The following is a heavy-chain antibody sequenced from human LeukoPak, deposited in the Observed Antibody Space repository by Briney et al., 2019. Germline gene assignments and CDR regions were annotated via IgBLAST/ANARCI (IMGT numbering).Heavy chain of an antibody. CDR2: ISSSSSYI. CDR1: GFTFSRSW. V-gene: IGHV3-21*01. J-gene: IGHJ4*02. Sequence: AGGSLRLSCAASGFTFSRSWMTWVRQALGKGLEWVSSISSSSSYIYYADSVKGRFTISRDNAKNSLYLQMNSLRAEDTAVYYCARDETSSSWYRSAMNWGQGTLVTVSS. CDR3: ARDETSSSWYRSAMN. D-gene: IGHD6-13*01.